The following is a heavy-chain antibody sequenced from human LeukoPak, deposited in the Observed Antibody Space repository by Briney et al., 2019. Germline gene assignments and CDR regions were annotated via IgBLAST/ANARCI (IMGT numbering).Heavy chain of an antibody. CDR3: TRDRTPLVATTGVFDY. D-gene: IGHD5-12*01. Sequence: GGSLRLSCAASGFTFSNYAMTWVRQAPGKGLEWVSVISGGGSTTYYADSVKGRFTISRDNSKNTLYLQMNSLRAEDTAVYYCTRDRTPLVATTGVFDYWGQGTLVTVSS. V-gene: IGHV3-23*01. J-gene: IGHJ4*02. CDR2: ISGGGSTT. CDR1: GFTFSNYA.